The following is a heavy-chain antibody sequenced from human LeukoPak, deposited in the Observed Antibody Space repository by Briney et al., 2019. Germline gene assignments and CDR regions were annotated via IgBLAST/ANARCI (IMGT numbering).Heavy chain of an antibody. CDR3: AKDLRTLDAFDI. J-gene: IGHJ3*02. CDR2: ISGSGGGT. Sequence: GGSLRLSCAASGFTFSSYGMSWVRQAPGKGLEWVSGISGSGGGTYYADSVKGRFTISRDTSKSTLFLQMNSLRAEDTAVYYCAKDLRTLDAFDIWGQGTMVTVSS. V-gene: IGHV3-23*01. CDR1: GFTFSSYG.